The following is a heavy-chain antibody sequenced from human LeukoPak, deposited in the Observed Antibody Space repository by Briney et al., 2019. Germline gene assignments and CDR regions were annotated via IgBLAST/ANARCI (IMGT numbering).Heavy chain of an antibody. D-gene: IGHD1-26*01. Sequence: SETLSLTCTVSGGSISSYHWSWIRQPAGKGLEWIGRIYTSGSTNYNPSLKSRVTMSVDTSKNQFSLKLSSVTAADTAVYYCARDSARLAWFDPWGQGTLVTVSS. CDR1: GGSISSYH. CDR2: IYTSGST. J-gene: IGHJ5*02. CDR3: ARDSARLAWFDP. V-gene: IGHV4-4*07.